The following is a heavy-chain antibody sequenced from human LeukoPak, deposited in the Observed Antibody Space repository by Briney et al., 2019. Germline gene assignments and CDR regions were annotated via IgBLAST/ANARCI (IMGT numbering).Heavy chain of an antibody. J-gene: IGHJ4*02. Sequence: GESLKISCKASGYTFTTYPIHWVRQAPGQRLEWMGWINAGSGDTKYSQTFQGRVTINSDTSASTAYMDLSSLTSEDTAVYYCARKIQGGQHPFDYWGQGALVTVSS. D-gene: IGHD5-18*01. V-gene: IGHV1-3*01. CDR1: GYTFTTYP. CDR3: ARKIQGGQHPFDY. CDR2: INAGSGDT.